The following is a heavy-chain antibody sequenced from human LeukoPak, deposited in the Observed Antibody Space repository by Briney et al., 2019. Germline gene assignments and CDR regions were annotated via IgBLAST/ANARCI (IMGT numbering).Heavy chain of an antibody. D-gene: IGHD3-9*01. CDR2: ISAYNGNA. V-gene: IGHV1-18*01. CDR3: ARERKSSYDTLTGYYKSDAFDI. J-gene: IGHJ3*02. Sequence: GASVTVSCKAAGYSLITYGISWVRQAPGQGLEWMGWISAYNGNANYAQKLQGRVTVTTDTSTNTAYMELRSLRSDDTAVYYCARERKSSYDTLTGYYKSDAFDIWGQGTMVTVSS. CDR1: GYSLITYG.